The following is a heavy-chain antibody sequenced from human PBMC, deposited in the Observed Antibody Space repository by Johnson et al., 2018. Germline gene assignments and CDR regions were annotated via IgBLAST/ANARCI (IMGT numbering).Heavy chain of an antibody. CDR2: IGTAGDT. D-gene: IGHD5-12*01. V-gene: IGHV3-13*01. Sequence: VQLVESGGGLVQPGGSLRLSCVASGFTFSSYDMHWVRQVTGKGLEWVSAIGTAGDTYYLGSVKGRFTISRENAKNSLYLQMNSLRAGDTAVYYCARGPYGGYDYLDGWSLDAFDIWGQGTMVTVSS. CDR1: GFTFSSYD. CDR3: ARGPYGGYDYLDGWSLDAFDI. J-gene: IGHJ3*02.